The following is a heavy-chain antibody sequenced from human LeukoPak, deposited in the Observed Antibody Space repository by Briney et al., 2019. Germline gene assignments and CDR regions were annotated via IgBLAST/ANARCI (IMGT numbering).Heavy chain of an antibody. Sequence: GGSLRLSCAASGFTFTTYSMNWVRQAPGKGLEWVSSISTTGTYIYYADSVKGRFTVSRDNAKDSLYLQMNNLRAEDTAVYYCARVNDFWSRYCIWLDPWGQGTLVTVSS. J-gene: IGHJ5*02. CDR1: GFTFTTYS. V-gene: IGHV3-21*01. CDR2: ISTTGTYI. CDR3: ARVNDFWSRYCIWLDP. D-gene: IGHD3-3*01.